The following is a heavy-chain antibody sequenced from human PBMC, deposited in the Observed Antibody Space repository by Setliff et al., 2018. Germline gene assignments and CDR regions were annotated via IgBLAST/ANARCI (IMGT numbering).Heavy chain of an antibody. V-gene: IGHV3-15*01. CDR2: IKSKTDGGTT. CDR1: GFTFSNAW. D-gene: IGHD3-22*01. J-gene: IGHJ4*02. CDR3: TTGPYYDSGGYQPPYYFDY. Sequence: GGSLRLSCAASGFTFSNAWMSWVRQAPGKGLEWVGRIKSKTDGGTTDYAAPVKGRFTISRDDSKNTLYLQMNSLKTEDTAVYYCTTGPYYDSGGYQPPYYFDYWGQGTLVTVSS.